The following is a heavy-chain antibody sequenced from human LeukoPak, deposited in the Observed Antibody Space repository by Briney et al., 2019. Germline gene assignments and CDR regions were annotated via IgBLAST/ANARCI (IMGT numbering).Heavy chain of an antibody. Sequence: GASVKVSCKASGYTFTGYYIHWVRQAPAQGLEWVGWINPNSGGTNYAQKFQGRVTMTRDTSISTAYMELSSLRSDDTAIYFCARATLPRSDDYAFDYWGQGTLVTVSS. V-gene: IGHV1-2*02. CDR1: GYTFTGYY. CDR3: ARATLPRSDDYAFDY. D-gene: IGHD4-17*01. CDR2: INPNSGGT. J-gene: IGHJ4*02.